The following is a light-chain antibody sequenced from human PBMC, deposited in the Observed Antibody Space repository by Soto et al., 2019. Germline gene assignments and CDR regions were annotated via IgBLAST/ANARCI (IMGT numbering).Light chain of an antibody. CDR2: EVN. V-gene: IGLV2-8*01. J-gene: IGLJ1*01. CDR3: CSYTASTIYV. CDR1: TSDVGGYNY. Sequence: QSVLTQPPSASGSPGQSVTISCTGTTSDVGGYNYVSWYQQHPGQAPKVIIYEVNKRPSGVPDRFSGSKSGNTASLTVSGLQHDDEADYFCCSYTASTIYVFGTGTKVTVL.